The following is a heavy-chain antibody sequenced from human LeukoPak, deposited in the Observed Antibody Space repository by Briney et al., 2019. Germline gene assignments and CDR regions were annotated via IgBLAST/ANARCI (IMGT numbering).Heavy chain of an antibody. J-gene: IGHJ4*02. CDR3: ARRDISSGWSFDY. V-gene: IGHV4-4*07. CDR1: GGSISNYH. D-gene: IGHD6-19*01. CDR2: IHTSGST. Sequence: SETLSLTCTVSGGSISNYHWSWIRQPAGKGLEGIGQIHTSGSTNYNPPLKSRVTMSIDTPENQLSLTIRSVTAADTAVYYCARRDISSGWSFDYWGQGTLVTVSS.